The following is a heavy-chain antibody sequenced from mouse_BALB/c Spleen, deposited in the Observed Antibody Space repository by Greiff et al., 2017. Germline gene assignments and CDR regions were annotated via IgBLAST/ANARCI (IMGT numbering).Heavy chain of an antibody. J-gene: IGHJ4*01. V-gene: IGHV1-14*01. CDR1: GYTFTSYV. CDR3: ARGDYGGAYAMDY. Sequence: VHVKQSGPELVKPGASVKMSCKASGYTFTSYVMHWVKQKPGQGLEWIGYINPYNDGTKYNEKFKGKATLTSDKSSSTAYMELSSLTSEDSAVYYCARGDYGGAYAMDYWGQGTSVTVSS. D-gene: IGHD2-4*01. CDR2: INPYNDGT.